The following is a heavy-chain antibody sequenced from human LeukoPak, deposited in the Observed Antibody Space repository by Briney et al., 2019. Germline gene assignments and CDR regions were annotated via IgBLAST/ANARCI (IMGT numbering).Heavy chain of an antibody. CDR1: GFTFSSYA. V-gene: IGHV3-30-3*01. J-gene: IGHJ3*01. CDR3: AREIGGVVGDAFDF. Sequence: PGRSLRLSCAASGFTFSSYAMHWVRQAPGKGLEWVAVISYDGSNKYYADSVKGRFTISRDNAKSSLYLQMNSLSAEDTAVYYCAREIGGVVGDAFDFWGLGTMVTVSS. D-gene: IGHD2-8*02. CDR2: ISYDGSNK.